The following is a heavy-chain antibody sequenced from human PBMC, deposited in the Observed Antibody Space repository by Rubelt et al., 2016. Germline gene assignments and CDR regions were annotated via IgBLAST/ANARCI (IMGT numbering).Heavy chain of an antibody. CDR2: ISGSGGST. J-gene: IGHJ4*02. CDR3: AKVPIRTVTSTFDY. D-gene: IGHD4-17*01. Sequence: EVQLLESGGGLVQPGGSLRLSCAASGFTFSSYAMSWVRQAPGKGLEWVSAISGSGGSTYYADSVKGRFTISIDNSRNTLYLQRNSLRAEDTAVYYCAKVPIRTVTSTFDYWGQGTLVTVSS. CDR1: GFTFSSYA. V-gene: IGHV3-23*01.